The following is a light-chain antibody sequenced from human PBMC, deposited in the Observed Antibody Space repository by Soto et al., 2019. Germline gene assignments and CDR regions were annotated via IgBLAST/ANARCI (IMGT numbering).Light chain of an antibody. CDR2: GAS. V-gene: IGKV3-20*01. CDR3: QQYGGLPRT. J-gene: IGKJ1*01. Sequence: IVLTQSPGTLSLSPGERAALSCRASQSINNNYLAWYQQKPGQAPRLLIYGASSRTTGIPDRFSGSGSGTDFTLTISRLEPEDFALYYCQQYGGLPRTFGQGTEVEIK. CDR1: QSINNNY.